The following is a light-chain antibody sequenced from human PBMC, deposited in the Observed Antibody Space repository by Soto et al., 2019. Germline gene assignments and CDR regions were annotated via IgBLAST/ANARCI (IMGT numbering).Light chain of an antibody. CDR3: QQRSNWPLT. CDR1: QSVSRD. Sequence: EIVLTQSPATLSVSPGERATLSCRASQSVSRDLAWYQQKPGQAPRLLIYGASTRAPSIPARFSGSGSGTDFTLTISSLEPEDFAVYYCQQRSNWPLTFGPGTKVDIK. V-gene: IGKV3-11*01. CDR2: GAS. J-gene: IGKJ3*01.